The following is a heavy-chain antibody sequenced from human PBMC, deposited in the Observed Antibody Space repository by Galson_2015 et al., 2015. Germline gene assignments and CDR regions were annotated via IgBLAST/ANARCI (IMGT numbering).Heavy chain of an antibody. J-gene: IGHJ4*02. CDR2: IYPSDSET. CDR3: VRRPLYSGSYFGYFDY. V-gene: IGHV5-51*01. D-gene: IGHD1-26*01. CDR1: GYSFSIYW. Sequence: QSGAEVKKPGESLEISCKASGYSFSIYWIGWVRQEPGEGLELVGIIYPSDSETRYSPSFQGHVTISADTSINTAYPQWNSLQTSDTAMYYCVRRPLYSGSYFGYFDYWGQGTLVTVSS.